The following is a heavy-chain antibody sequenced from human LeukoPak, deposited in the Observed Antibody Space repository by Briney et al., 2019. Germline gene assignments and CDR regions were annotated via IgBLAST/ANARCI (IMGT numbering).Heavy chain of an antibody. CDR1: GHIFISYY. CDR3: ASDVAREFDH. J-gene: IGHJ4*02. CDR2: INPSDGST. V-gene: IGHV1-46*01. Sequence: AASVKVSCKASGHIFISYYIHWVRQAPGQGLEWMGVINPSDGSTNYAQKFQGRVTMTRDTSATTVYLDLSGLTFEDTAVYYCASDVAREFDHWGQGTLVTVSS. D-gene: IGHD5-24*01.